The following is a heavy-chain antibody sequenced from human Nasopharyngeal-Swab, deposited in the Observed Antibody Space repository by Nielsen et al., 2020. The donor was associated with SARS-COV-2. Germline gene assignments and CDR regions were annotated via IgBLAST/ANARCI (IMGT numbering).Heavy chain of an antibody. D-gene: IGHD6-6*01. V-gene: IGHV3-48*04. CDR3: ARGSSSSSKAHYYYGMDV. CDR2: ISSSSSTI. J-gene: IGHJ6*02. Sequence: VRQAPGKGLEWVSYISSSSSTIYYADSVKGRFTISRDNAKNSLYLQMNSLRAEDTAVYYCARGSSSSSKAHYYYGMDVWGQGTTVTGSS.